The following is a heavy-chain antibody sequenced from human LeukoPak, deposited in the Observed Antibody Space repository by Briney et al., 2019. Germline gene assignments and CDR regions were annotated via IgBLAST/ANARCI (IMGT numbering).Heavy chain of an antibody. V-gene: IGHV4-39*01. CDR2: IYYSGST. Sequence: SETLSLTCTVSGGSISSSSYYWGWIRQPPGKGLEWIGSIYYSGSTYYNPSLKSRVTISVGTSKNQFSLKLSSVTAADTAVYYCARAPVLLWFGELLGWFDPWGQGTLVTVSS. CDR3: ARAPVLLWFGELLGWFDP. D-gene: IGHD3-10*01. J-gene: IGHJ5*02. CDR1: GGSISSSSYY.